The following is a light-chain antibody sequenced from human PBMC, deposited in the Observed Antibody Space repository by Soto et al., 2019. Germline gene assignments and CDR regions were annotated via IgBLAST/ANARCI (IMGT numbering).Light chain of an antibody. CDR1: QSISSW. J-gene: IGKJ4*02. CDR2: DAS. CDR3: QQYNSSPLT. V-gene: IGKV1-5*01. Sequence: DIQMTQSPSTLSASVGDRVTITCRASQSISSWLAWYQQKPGKAPKLLIYDASSLESGVPSRFSGSGSGTEFTLTISSLQPDDFATYDCQQYNSSPLTLGGGTKVEIK.